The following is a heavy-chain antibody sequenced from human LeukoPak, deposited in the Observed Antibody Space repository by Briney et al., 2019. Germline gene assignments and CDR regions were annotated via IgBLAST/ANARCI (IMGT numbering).Heavy chain of an antibody. CDR3: ARLGDDFWSGHMDV. D-gene: IGHD3-3*01. J-gene: IGHJ6*03. V-gene: IGHV4-39*01. Sequence: KPSETLSLTCTVSGDSISSSSYYWGWIRQPPGKGLEWIGSIYYSGSTYYNPSLKSRVTISVDTSKNQFSLKLSSVTAADTAVSYCARLGDDFWSGHMDVWGKGTTVTVSS. CDR1: GDSISSSSYY. CDR2: IYYSGST.